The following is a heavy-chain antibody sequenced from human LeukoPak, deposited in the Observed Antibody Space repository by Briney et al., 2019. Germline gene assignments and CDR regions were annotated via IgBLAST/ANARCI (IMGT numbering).Heavy chain of an antibody. CDR3: ARSDYVWGSYRDAFDI. CDR2: ISSSGSTI. J-gene: IGHJ3*02. Sequence: GGSLRLSCAASGFTFSDYYMSWIRQAPGKGLEWVSYISSSGSTIYYADSVKGRFTISRDNAKNSLYLQMNNLRAEDTAVYYCARSDYVWGSYRDAFDIWGQGTMVTVSS. D-gene: IGHD3-16*02. V-gene: IGHV3-11*04. CDR1: GFTFSDYY.